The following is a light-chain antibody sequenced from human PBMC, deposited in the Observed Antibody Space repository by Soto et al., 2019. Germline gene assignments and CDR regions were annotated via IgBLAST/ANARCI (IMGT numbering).Light chain of an antibody. CDR3: ATWYDSLNLWV. V-gene: IGLV1-36*01. CDR1: NSNFGDTT. J-gene: IGLJ3*02. Sequence: QSVLTQPPSVSAAPRQRVTISCSGGNSNFGDTTVTWYQHLPGEAPKLLIYSDHHLPSGVSDRFSGSKSGTSASLAISGLQSEDEADYYCATWYDSLNLWVFGGGTKLTVL. CDR2: SDH.